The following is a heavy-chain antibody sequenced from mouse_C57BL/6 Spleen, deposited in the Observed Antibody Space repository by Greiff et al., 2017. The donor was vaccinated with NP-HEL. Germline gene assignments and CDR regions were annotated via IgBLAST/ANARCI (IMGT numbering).Heavy chain of an antibody. J-gene: IGHJ4*01. CDR3: ARDDGYYGAMDY. V-gene: IGHV1-81*01. Sequence: QVQLQQPGAELARPGASVKLSCKASGYTFTSYGISWVKQRTGQGLEWIGEIYPRSGNTYYNEKFKGKATLTADKSSSTAYMELRSLTAEDSAVYFCARDDGYYGAMDYWGQGTSVTVSS. CDR2: IYPRSGNT. CDR1: GYTFTSYG. D-gene: IGHD2-3*01.